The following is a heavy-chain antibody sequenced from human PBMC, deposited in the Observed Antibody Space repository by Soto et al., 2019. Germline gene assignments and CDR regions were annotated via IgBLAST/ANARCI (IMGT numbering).Heavy chain of an antibody. CDR1: GGTFSSYA. Sequence: QVQLVQSGAEVQKPGSSVKVSCKASGGTFSSYAISWVRQAPGQGLEWMGGIIPIFGTANYAQKFQGRVTITADESTSTAYMELSSLRSEDTAVYYCARDAISDYYDSSGYYQLDYWGQGTLVTVSS. CDR3: ARDAISDYYDSSGYYQLDY. V-gene: IGHV1-69*01. J-gene: IGHJ4*02. CDR2: IIPIFGTA. D-gene: IGHD3-22*01.